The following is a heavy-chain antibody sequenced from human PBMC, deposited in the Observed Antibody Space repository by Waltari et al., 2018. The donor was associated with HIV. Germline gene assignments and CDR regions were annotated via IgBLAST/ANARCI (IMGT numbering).Heavy chain of an antibody. D-gene: IGHD2-2*01. CDR2: IYSSGNT. CDR3: ARAGRGILPAAAIGRMDV. Sequence: QVQLLESGPGLVKPSETLTLPCIVSGGSIRTYSCSWIRQPPGKGLEWIVYIYSSGNTNYNPSLRSRVSISVDTSKSHVYLNLTSVTAADTAVYYCARAGRGILPAAAIGRMDVWGHGTTVTVSS. J-gene: IGHJ6*02. V-gene: IGHV4-59*01. CDR1: GGSIRTYS.